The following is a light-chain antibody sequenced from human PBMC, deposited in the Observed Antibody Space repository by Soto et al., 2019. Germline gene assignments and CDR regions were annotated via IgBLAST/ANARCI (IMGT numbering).Light chain of an antibody. CDR1: QSVSSSY. V-gene: IGKV3-20*01. CDR3: QQYGSSPPYT. Sequence: EIVLTQSPGTLSLSPGERATLSCRASQSVSSSYLAWYQQKPGQAPRLLIYGASSRATGIPERFSGSGSGTDFTLTISKLEPEDSAVYYCQQYGSSPPYTFGLGTKLEIK. J-gene: IGKJ2*01. CDR2: GAS.